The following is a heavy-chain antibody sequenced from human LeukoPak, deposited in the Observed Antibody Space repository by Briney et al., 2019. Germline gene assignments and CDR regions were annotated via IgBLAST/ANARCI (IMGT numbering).Heavy chain of an antibody. D-gene: IGHD2-21*02. Sequence: PSETLSLTCTVSGGSISSSSYYWGWIRQPPGEGLEWIGSIYYSGSTYYNPSLKNRVTISVDTSKNQFSLKLSSVTAADTAVYYCARQSCGGDCYIDYWGQGTLVTVSS. CDR2: IYYSGST. CDR1: GGSISSSSYY. V-gene: IGHV4-39*01. J-gene: IGHJ4*02. CDR3: ARQSCGGDCYIDY.